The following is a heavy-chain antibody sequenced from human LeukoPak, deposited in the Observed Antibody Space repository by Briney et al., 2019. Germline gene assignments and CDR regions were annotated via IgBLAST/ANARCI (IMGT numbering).Heavy chain of an antibody. J-gene: IGHJ6*02. CDR3: ARGGGLDV. D-gene: IGHD3-16*01. CDR1: GLTFSRYW. CDR2: INHNGNVN. Sequence: GGSLRLSCAASGLTFSRYWMNWARQAPGKGREWVASINHNGNVNYYVDSVKGRFTISRDNAKNSLYLKMSNLSAEDTAVYFCARGGGLDVWGQGATVTVSS. V-gene: IGHV3-7*03.